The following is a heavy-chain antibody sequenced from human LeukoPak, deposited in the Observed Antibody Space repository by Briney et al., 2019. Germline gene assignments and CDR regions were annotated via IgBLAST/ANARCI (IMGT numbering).Heavy chain of an antibody. CDR1: GFTVSSNY. CDR2: LYSDEST. D-gene: IGHD3-22*01. Sequence: PGGSLRLSCAASGFTVSSNYMSWVRQAPGKGLEWVSVLYSDESTYYTDSVKGRFTISRDNFKNTLYLQMNNLRAEVTAVYYCARAAYDSNGYTANHDYWGQGTLVTVSS. J-gene: IGHJ4*02. CDR3: ARAAYDSNGYTANHDY. V-gene: IGHV3-53*01.